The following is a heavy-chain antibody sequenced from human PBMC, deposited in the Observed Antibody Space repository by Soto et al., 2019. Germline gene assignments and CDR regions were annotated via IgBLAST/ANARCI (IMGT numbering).Heavy chain of an antibody. CDR1: GYTFTSYG. V-gene: IGHV1-18*01. J-gene: IGHJ6*02. Sequence: ASVKVSCKASGYTFTSYGISWVLQAPGQGLEWMGWISAYNGNTNYAQKLQGRVTMTTDTSTSTAYMELRSLRSDDTAVYYCARVREDLSYYYGMDVWGQGTTVTVS. D-gene: IGHD2-15*01. CDR2: ISAYNGNT. CDR3: ARVREDLSYYYGMDV.